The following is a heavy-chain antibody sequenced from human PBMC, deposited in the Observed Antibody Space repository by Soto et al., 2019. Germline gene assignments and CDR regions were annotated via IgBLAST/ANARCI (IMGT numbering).Heavy chain of an antibody. CDR1: GDSIGGVGY. CDR2: ISSSGST. Sequence: PSETLSLTCTVSGDSIGGVGYWSWIRQFAGRGLEWIGCISSSGSTYYNPALNNRISLSLDTSQNQFSLKLLSVKAEDTAVYYCARDKTTYDSVSGEDLWGPGTLVTVSS. J-gene: IGHJ5*02. CDR3: ARDKTTYDSVSGEDL. V-gene: IGHV4-31*03. D-gene: IGHD3-9*01.